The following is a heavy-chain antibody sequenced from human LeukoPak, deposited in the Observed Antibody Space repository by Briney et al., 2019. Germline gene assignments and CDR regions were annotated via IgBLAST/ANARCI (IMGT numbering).Heavy chain of an antibody. CDR2: VYYSGST. Sequence: PSETLSLTCTVSGGSNSWYYWSWIRQPPGKGLEWIGYVYYSGSTNYNPSLKSRVTISVDTSKNQFSLKLSSVTAADTAVYYCARQWGPNILTAYWYYCDYWGQGTLVTVSS. D-gene: IGHD3-9*01. V-gene: IGHV4-59*08. CDR1: GGSNSWYY. CDR3: ARQWGPNILTAYWYYCDY. J-gene: IGHJ4*02.